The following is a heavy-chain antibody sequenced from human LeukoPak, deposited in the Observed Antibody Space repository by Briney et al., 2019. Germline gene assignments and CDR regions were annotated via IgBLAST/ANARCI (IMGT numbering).Heavy chain of an antibody. Sequence: ASVTVSCKASGYTFTSYGISWVRQAPGQGLEWMGRIIPILGIANYAQKFQGRVTITADKSTSTAHMELISLRSEDTAVYYCARDRGYSYGSLGFCDYWGQGTLVTVSS. CDR3: ARDRGYSYGSLGFCDY. CDR1: GYTFTSYG. V-gene: IGHV1-69*04. CDR2: IIPILGIA. J-gene: IGHJ4*02. D-gene: IGHD5-18*01.